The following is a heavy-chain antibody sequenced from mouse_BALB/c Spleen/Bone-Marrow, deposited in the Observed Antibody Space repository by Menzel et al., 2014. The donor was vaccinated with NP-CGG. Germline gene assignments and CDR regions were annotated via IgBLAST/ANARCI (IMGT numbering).Heavy chain of an antibody. Sequence: EVMLVESGGGLVQPGGSLRLSCATSGFTFTDNYMSWVRQPPGKALEWLGFIRNKAKGYTTEYSASVKGRFTISRDNSQSILYLQMNTLRTEDSATYYCARDINYDIYWYFDVWGAGTTVTVSS. CDR3: ARDINYDIYWYFDV. V-gene: IGHV7-3*02. CDR2: IRNKAKGYTT. CDR1: GFTFTDNY. J-gene: IGHJ1*01. D-gene: IGHD2-4*01.